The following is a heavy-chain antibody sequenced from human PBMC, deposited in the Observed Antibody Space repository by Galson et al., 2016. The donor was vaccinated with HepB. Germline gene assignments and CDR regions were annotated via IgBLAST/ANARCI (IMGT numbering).Heavy chain of an antibody. Sequence: SVKVSCKASGCTFTSYGINWVRQASGQGLESMGWISVYNGNTKYAQNLQGRVTMTTDTSTTTAYMELRSLRSDDTAVYYCARARVGDYDVFDVWGQGTMVTVSS. CDR2: ISVYNGNT. CDR3: ARARVGDYDVFDV. D-gene: IGHD4-17*01. V-gene: IGHV1-18*01. CDR1: GCTFTSYG. J-gene: IGHJ3*01.